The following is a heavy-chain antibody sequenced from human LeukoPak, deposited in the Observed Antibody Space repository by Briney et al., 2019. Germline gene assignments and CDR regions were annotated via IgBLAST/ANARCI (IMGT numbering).Heavy chain of an antibody. D-gene: IGHD3-22*01. V-gene: IGHV3-23*01. CDR2: ISGSGGST. CDR3: AKAHDSSGYLNSYMDV. CDR1: VFTFSSYG. J-gene: IGHJ6*03. Sequence: GGTLRLSCAASVFTFSSYGMSWVRQAPGKGLEWVSVISGSGGSTYYADSVKGRFTISRDNSKNTLYLQMNSLRAEDTAVYYCAKAHDSSGYLNSYMDVWGKGTTVTISS.